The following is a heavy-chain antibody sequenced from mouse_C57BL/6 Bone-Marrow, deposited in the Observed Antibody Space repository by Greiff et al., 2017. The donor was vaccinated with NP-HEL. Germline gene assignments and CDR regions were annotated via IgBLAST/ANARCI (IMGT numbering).Heavy chain of an antibody. CDR3: ANYYGSSYWYFDV. CDR2: INSDGGST. Sequence: EVQLVESGGGLVQPRESLKLSCESNEYEFPSHDMSWVRKTPEKRLELVAAINSDGGSTYYPDTMERRFIISRDNTKKTLYLQMSSLRSEDTALYFCANYYGSSYWYFDVWGTGTTVTVSS. CDR1: EYEFPSHD. J-gene: IGHJ1*03. V-gene: IGHV5-2*02. D-gene: IGHD1-1*01.